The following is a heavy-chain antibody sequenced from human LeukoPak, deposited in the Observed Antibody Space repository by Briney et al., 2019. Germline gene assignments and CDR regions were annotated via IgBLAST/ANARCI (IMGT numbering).Heavy chain of an antibody. J-gene: IGHJ5*02. Sequence: GGSLRLSCAASGFTVRTTYMTWVRQAPGKGLEWISLTYSGGDTYYADSVKGRFIISRDNAKNSLYLQMNSLTAEDTAVYYCARDVGMVRGVIAWGQGTLVTVSS. D-gene: IGHD3-10*01. CDR1: GFTVRTTY. CDR3: ARDVGMVRGVIA. V-gene: IGHV3-66*01. CDR2: TYSGGDT.